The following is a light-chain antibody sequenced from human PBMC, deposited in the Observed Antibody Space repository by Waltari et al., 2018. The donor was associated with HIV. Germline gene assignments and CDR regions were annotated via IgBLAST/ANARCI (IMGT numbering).Light chain of an antibody. CDR3: QVWDSSSDHVV. CDR2: GDS. CDR1: NIGSKS. J-gene: IGLJ2*01. Sequence: SYVLTQPPSVSVAPGKTARITCGGNNIGSKSVHWYQQKPGKAPVLVIYGDSDRPSGIPERFSCANSGNTATLTISRVEAGEEADYYCQVWDSSSDHVVFGGGTKLTVL. V-gene: IGLV3-21*04.